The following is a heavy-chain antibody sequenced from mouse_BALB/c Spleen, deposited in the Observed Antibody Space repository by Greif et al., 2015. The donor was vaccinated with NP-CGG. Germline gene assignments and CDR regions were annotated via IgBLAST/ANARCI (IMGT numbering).Heavy chain of an antibody. CDR3: ARRGTTVVASMDY. V-gene: IGHV1-7*01. J-gene: IGHJ4*01. D-gene: IGHD1-1*01. Sequence: QVRLQQSGAELAKPGASVKMSCKASGYTFTSYWMHWVKQRPGQGLEWIGYINPSTGYTEYNQKFKDKATLTADKSSSTAYMQLSSLTSEDSAVYYCARRGTTVVASMDYWSQGTSVTVSS. CDR2: INPSTGYT. CDR1: GYTFTSYW.